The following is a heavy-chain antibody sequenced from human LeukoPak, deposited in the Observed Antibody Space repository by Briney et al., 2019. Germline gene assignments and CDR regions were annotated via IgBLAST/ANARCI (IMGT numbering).Heavy chain of an antibody. V-gene: IGHV4-34*01. CDR2: INHSGST. CDR3: ARGRDIVATIHHFFDY. CDR1: GRSFSGYY. D-gene: IGHD5-12*01. J-gene: IGHJ4*02. Sequence: SETLSLTCAVYGRSFSGYYWSWIRQPPGKGLEWIGEINHSGSTNYNPSLKSGVTISVDTSKNQFSLKLSSVTAADTAVYYCARGRDIVATIHHFFDYWGQGTLVTVSS.